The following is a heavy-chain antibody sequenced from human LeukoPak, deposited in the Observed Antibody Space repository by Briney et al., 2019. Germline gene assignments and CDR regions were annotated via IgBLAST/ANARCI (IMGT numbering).Heavy chain of an antibody. J-gene: IGHJ4*02. V-gene: IGHV4-38-2*01. CDR1: GYSISSGYY. CDR2: IYHSGST. D-gene: IGHD4-11*01. CDR3: ASDETTVTISGFY. Sequence: VKPSETLSLTCAVSGYSISSGYYWGWIRQPPGKGLEWIGSIYHSGSTYYNPSLKSRVTISVDTSKNQFSLKLSSVTAADTAVYYCASDETTVTISGFYWGQGTLVTVSS.